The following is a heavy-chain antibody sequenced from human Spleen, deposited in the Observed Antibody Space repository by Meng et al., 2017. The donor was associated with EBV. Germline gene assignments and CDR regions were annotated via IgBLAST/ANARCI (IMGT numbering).Heavy chain of an antibody. CDR3: AKARDYYDSTGPFDY. D-gene: IGHD3-22*01. Sequence: QVQLVESGXXXXXPXRSXRLSCAASGFTFSSYGMHWVRQAPGKGLEWVAAISHDGSSQYYADSVKGRFTISRDKNTLYLQMNSLRADDTAVYYCAKARDYYDSTGPFDYWGQGTLVTVSS. CDR2: ISHDGSSQ. V-gene: IGHV3-30*18. J-gene: IGHJ4*02. CDR1: GFTFSSYG.